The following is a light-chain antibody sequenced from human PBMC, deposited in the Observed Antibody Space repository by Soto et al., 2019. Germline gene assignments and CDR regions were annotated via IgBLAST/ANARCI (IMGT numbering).Light chain of an antibody. J-gene: IGKJ5*01. V-gene: IGKV1-5*01. CDR2: DAY. Sequence: DIQMTQSPSILSASVGDRVTITCRASQSIRSWLAWYQQKPGKAPKLLIYDAYSLESGVPSRFSGRRSGTEFTLTISNLQPEDFATYYCQQLNGYPITFGQGTRLEIK. CDR1: QSIRSW. CDR3: QQLNGYPIT.